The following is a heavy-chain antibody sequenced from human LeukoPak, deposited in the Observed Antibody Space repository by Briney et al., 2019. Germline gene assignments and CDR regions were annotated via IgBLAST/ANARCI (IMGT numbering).Heavy chain of an antibody. J-gene: IGHJ5*01. V-gene: IGHV3-23*01. CDR2: INANSGTT. D-gene: IGHD6-19*01. Sequence: GGSLRLSCTASGFAFSVYAMSWLRQPPGKGLEWVYTINANSGTTSYAASVRGRFTISRDNSKNTLYLQLNTLRADDTATYYCAKPISGGLAVTADWFHPWGQGTLVVVSS. CDR3: AKPISGGLAVTADWFHP. CDR1: GFAFSVYA.